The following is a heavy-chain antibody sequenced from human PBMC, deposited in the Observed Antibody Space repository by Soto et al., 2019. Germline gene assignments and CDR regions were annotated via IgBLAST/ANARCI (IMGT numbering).Heavy chain of an antibody. CDR2: FDPEDGEI. CDR1: GYTLSELS. V-gene: IGHV1-24*01. J-gene: IGHJ4*02. Sequence: QVQLVQSGTEVKKPGASVKVSCKVSGYTLSELSIHWVRQAPGKGLEWMGGFDPEDGEIIYAQKFQGRVTMTEDTSTDTASMKLSSLRSEDTAVYYCVTTAYCGGDCDLFNYWGQGTLVTVSS. D-gene: IGHD2-21*02. CDR3: VTTAYCGGDCDLFNY.